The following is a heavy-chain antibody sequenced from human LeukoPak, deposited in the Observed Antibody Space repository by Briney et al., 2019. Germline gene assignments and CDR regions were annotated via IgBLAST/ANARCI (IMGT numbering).Heavy chain of an antibody. CDR1: GYSISSGYY. D-gene: IGHD3-22*01. CDR2: IYHSGST. Sequence: PSETLSLTCTVSGYSISSGYYWGWIRQPPGKGLEWIGSIYHSGSTYYNPSLKSRVTISVDTSKNQFSLKLSSVTAADTAVYYCARDPLPYYYDSSGPYFDYWGQGTLVTVSS. V-gene: IGHV4-38-2*02. CDR3: ARDPLPYYYDSSGPYFDY. J-gene: IGHJ4*02.